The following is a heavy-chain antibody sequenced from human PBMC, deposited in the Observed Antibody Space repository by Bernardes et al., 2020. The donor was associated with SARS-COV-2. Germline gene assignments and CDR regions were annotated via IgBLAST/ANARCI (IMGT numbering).Heavy chain of an antibody. CDR3: ARDPGRAVAGVADY. CDR2: IWYDGSNK. J-gene: IGHJ4*02. V-gene: IGHV3-33*01. Sequence: SLRLACAASVFTFSSYGMHWVRQAPGKGLEWVAVIWYDGSNKYYADSVKGRFTISRDNSKNTLYLQMNSLRAEDTAVYYCARDPGRAVAGVADYWGQGTLVTVSS. D-gene: IGHD6-19*01. CDR1: VFTFSSYG.